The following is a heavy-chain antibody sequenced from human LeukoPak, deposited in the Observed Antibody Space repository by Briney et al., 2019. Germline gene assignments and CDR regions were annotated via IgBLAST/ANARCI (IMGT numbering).Heavy chain of an antibody. J-gene: IGHJ5*02. CDR1: GFTFSSYA. CDR3: VKDGTQVTAAGKFRWFDP. Sequence: GGSLRLPCAASGFTFSSYAMSWVRQAPGKGLEWVSVISGSGGSTYYADSVKGRFTISRDNSKNTLYLQMNSLRAEDTAVYYRVKDGTQVTAAGKFRWFDPWGQGTLVTVSS. V-gene: IGHV3-23*01. CDR2: ISGSGGST. D-gene: IGHD6-13*01.